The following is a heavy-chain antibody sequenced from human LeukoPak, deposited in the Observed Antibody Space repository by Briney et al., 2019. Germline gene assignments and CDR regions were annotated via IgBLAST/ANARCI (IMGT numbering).Heavy chain of an antibody. CDR1: GGTFSSYT. V-gene: IGHV1-69*04. D-gene: IGHD3-10*01. J-gene: IGHJ4*02. Sequence: GASVKVSCKASGGTFSSYTISWVRQAPGQGLEWMGRIIPILGIANYAQKFQGRVTITADKSTSTAYMELSSLRSEDTAVYYCARDSPGGSGSHYFDYWGQGTLVTVSS. CDR2: IIPILGIA. CDR3: ARDSPGGSGSHYFDY.